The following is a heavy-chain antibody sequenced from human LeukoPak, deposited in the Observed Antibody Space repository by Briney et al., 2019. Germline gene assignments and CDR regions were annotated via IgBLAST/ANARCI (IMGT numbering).Heavy chain of an antibody. CDR3: ARVPYYYGMDV. J-gene: IGHJ6*02. CDR1: GGSFSGYY. CDR2: INHSGST. V-gene: IGHV4-34*01. Sequence: PSETLSLTCAVYGGSFSGYYWSWVRQPPGKGLEWIGEINHSGSTNYNPSLTSRVTISVDTSKNQFSLKLSSVTAADTAVYYCARVPYYYGMDVWGQGTTVTVSS.